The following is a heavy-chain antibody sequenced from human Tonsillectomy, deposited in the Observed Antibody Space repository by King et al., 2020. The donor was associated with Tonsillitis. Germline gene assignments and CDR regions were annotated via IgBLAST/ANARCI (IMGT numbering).Heavy chain of an antibody. V-gene: IGHV5-51*01. Sequence: VQLVESGAEVKKPGESLKISCKGSGYSFTSYWIGWVRQMPGKGLEWMGIIYPGDSDTRYRPSFQGQVTISADKSISTAYLQWSSLKASDTAMYYCASPRGRYCSGGSCYSVWYFDLWGRGPLVTVSS. J-gene: IGHJ2*01. CDR3: ASPRGRYCSGGSCYSVWYFDL. D-gene: IGHD2-15*01. CDR1: GYSFTSYW. CDR2: IYPGDSDT.